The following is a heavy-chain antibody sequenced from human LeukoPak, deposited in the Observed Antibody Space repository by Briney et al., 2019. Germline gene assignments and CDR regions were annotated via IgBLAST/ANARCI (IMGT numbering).Heavy chain of an antibody. Sequence: GTLSLTCAVSGGSIISSDWWSWVRQPPGKGLEWIGEISESGSTNYNPSLKSRVTISVDKSKNQFSLKLSSVTAADTAVYYCARDNRVGAVDYWGQGTLVTVSS. CDR3: ARDNRVGAVDY. CDR1: GGSIISSDW. J-gene: IGHJ4*02. CDR2: ISESGST. V-gene: IGHV4-4*02. D-gene: IGHD1-26*01.